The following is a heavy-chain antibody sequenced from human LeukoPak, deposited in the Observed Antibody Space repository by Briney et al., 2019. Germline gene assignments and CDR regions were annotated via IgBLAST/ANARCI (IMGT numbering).Heavy chain of an antibody. D-gene: IGHD2-2*01. J-gene: IGHJ4*02. V-gene: IGHV3-30*04. Sequence: GGSLRLSCAAFGFTFSSYAMHWVRQAPGKGLEWVAVISYDGSNKYYADSVKGRFTISRDNSKNTLYLQMNSLRAEDTAVYYCARENEDIVVVPAANYFDYWGQGTLVTVSS. CDR1: GFTFSSYA. CDR3: ARENEDIVVVPAANYFDY. CDR2: ISYDGSNK.